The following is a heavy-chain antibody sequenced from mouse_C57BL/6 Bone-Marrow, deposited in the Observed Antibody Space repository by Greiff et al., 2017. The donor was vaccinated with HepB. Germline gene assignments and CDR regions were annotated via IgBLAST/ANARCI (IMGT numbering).Heavy chain of an antibody. Sequence: VQLQHSGAELVRPGASVKLSCTASGFNIKDYYMHWVKQRPEQGLEWIGRIDPEDGDTEYAPKFQGKATMTADTSSNTAYLQRSSLTSEDTAVYYCTPHLPPYFDYWGQGTTLTVSS. J-gene: IGHJ2*01. CDR2: IDPEDGDT. D-gene: IGHD2-1*01. CDR1: GFNIKDYY. V-gene: IGHV14-1*01. CDR3: TPHLPPYFDY.